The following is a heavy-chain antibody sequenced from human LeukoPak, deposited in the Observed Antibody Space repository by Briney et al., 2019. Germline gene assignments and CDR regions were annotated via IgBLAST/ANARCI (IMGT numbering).Heavy chain of an antibody. J-gene: IGHJ4*02. D-gene: IGHD3-22*01. CDR2: ISSSSSYI. CDR3: TREAPGGDYYDSSGYGTSY. CDR1: GFTFSNYS. V-gene: IGHV3-21*01. Sequence: GGSLRLSCAASGFTFSNYSMNWVRQAPGKGLEWVSSISSSSSYIYYADSVKGRFTISRDNAKNSLYLQMNSLRAEDTAVYYCTREAPGGDYYDSSGYGTSYWGQGTLVTVSS.